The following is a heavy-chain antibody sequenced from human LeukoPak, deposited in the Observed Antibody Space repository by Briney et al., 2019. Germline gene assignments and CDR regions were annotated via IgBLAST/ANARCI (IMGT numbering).Heavy chain of an antibody. CDR3: ARSPLGYSYGLVN. CDR2: ISGSGGST. D-gene: IGHD5-12*01. Sequence: GGSLRLSCAASGFTFSSYAMSWVRQAPGKGLEWVSAISGSGGSTYYADSVKGRFTISRDNSKNTLYLQMNSLRAEDTGVYYCARSPLGYSYGLVNWGQGTLVTVSS. CDR1: GFTFSSYA. J-gene: IGHJ4*02. V-gene: IGHV3-23*01.